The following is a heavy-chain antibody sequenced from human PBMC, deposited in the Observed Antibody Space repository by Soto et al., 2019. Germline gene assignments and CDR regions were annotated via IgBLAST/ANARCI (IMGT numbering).Heavy chain of an antibody. Sequence: ASVKVSCKASGYTFTSYYMHWVRQAPGQGLEWMGIINPSGGSTSYAQKFQGRVTITRDTSASTAYMELSSLRSEDTAVYYCAIGVPGIAVAGTGYFQHWGQGTLVTVSS. CDR1: GYTFTSYY. CDR3: AIGVPGIAVAGTGYFQH. V-gene: IGHV1-46*01. CDR2: INPSGGST. D-gene: IGHD6-19*01. J-gene: IGHJ1*01.